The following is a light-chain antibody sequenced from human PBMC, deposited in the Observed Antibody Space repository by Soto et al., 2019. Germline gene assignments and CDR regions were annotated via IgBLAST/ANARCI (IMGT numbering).Light chain of an antibody. CDR3: QQYNNRPQT. CDR1: QSVSSN. J-gene: IGKJ1*01. V-gene: IGKV3-15*01. Sequence: EIVMTQSPATLSVSPGGRATLSCRASQSVSSNLAWYHQKPGQAPRLLIYGASTRATGIPARFSGGGSETEFTLTISSLQSEDFAVYYCQQYNNRPQTFGQGTKVDIK. CDR2: GAS.